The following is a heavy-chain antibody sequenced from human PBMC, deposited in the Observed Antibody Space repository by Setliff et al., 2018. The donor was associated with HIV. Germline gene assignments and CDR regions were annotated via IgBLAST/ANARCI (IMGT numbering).Heavy chain of an antibody. J-gene: IGHJ4*02. CDR2: INHSGST. V-gene: IGHV4-34*01. CDR3: AAASSWDPLLDY. Sequence: SETLSLTCAVYGGSFSGYYWSWIRQPPGKGLEWIGEINHSGSTNYNPSLKNRVTISVDTSMDQFSLKLNSVTAADTAVYYCAAASSWDPLLDYWGQGTLVTVSS. CDR1: GGSFSGYY. D-gene: IGHD6-13*01.